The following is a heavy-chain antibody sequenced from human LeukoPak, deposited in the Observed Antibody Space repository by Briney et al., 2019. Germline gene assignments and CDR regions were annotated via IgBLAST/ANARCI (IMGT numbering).Heavy chain of an antibody. CDR2: IYYSGST. J-gene: IGHJ4*02. Sequence: SETLSLTCTVSGGSISSISNYYWSWIRQPPGKGLEWIGYIYYSGSTNYNPSLKSRVTISVDTSKNQFSLKLSSVTAADTAVYYCARVTPPVAGPYFDYWGQGTLVTVSS. CDR1: GGSISSISNYY. D-gene: IGHD6-19*01. CDR3: ARVTPPVAGPYFDY. V-gene: IGHV4-61*01.